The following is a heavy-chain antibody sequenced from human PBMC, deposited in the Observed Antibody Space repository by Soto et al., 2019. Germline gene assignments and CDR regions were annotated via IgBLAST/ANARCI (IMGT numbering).Heavy chain of an antibody. CDR3: ARVGLLVGAWYFFDY. D-gene: IGHD1-26*01. CDR2: ITPNSGGI. Sequence: ASVNVSCKASGYTFTDYYLHWVRQAPGQGLEWMGWITPNSGGINYAQKFQGRVTMTRDTSISTVYMHLSRLRSDDTAVYYCARVGLLVGAWYFFDYWG. J-gene: IGHJ4*01. CDR1: GYTFTDYY. V-gene: IGHV1-2*02.